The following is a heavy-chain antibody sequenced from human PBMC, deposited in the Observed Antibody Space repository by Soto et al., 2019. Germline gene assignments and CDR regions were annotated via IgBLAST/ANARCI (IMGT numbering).Heavy chain of an antibody. J-gene: IGHJ4*02. CDR3: AREASRRFLPGPDY. D-gene: IGHD3-3*01. V-gene: IGHV4-31*03. CDR1: GGSLSSGGYY. Sequence: SETLSLTCTVSGGSLSSGGYYRSWIRQHPGKGLEWIGYIYYSGSTYYNPSLKSRVTISVDTSKNQFSLKLSSVTAADTAVYYCAREASRRFLPGPDYWGQGTLVTVSS. CDR2: IYYSGST.